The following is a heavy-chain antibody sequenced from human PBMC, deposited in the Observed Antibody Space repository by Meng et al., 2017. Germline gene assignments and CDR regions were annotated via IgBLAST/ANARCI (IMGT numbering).Heavy chain of an antibody. V-gene: IGHV4-34*01. CDR1: GGSFSGYY. D-gene: IGHD6-19*01. Sequence: SETLSLTCAVYGGSFSGYYWSWIRQPPGKGLEWSGEINHSGSTNYNPSLKSRVTISVDTSKNQFSLKLSSVTAADTAVYYCARGFGSGWYRDWGQGTLVTVSS. CDR2: INHSGST. J-gene: IGHJ4*02. CDR3: ARGFGSGWYRD.